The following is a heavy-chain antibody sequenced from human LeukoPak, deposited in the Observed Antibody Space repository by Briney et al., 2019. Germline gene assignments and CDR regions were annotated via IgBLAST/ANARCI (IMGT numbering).Heavy chain of an antibody. V-gene: IGHV4-4*07. CDR2: IYTSGSS. CDR1: GGSFSPDY. D-gene: IGHD1-26*01. Sequence: SETLSLNCTVSGGSFSPDYWSWIRQPAGQGLEWIGRIYTSGSSNYNPSLKSRATMSVDTSKNQISLKLTSVTAADTAVYYCARDGFSGSFSGFDYWGQGALVTVSS. J-gene: IGHJ4*02. CDR3: ARDGFSGSFSGFDY.